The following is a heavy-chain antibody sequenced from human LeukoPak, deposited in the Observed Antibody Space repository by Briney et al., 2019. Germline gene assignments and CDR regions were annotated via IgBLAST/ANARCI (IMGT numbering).Heavy chain of an antibody. J-gene: IGHJ4*02. D-gene: IGHD3-22*01. CDR1: GFTFSSYA. V-gene: IGHV3-23*01. CDR2: ISGSGGST. CDR3: AKTPYDSSGYYPLFDY. Sequence: GGSLRLSCAASGFTFSSYAMRWVRQAPGKGLEWVSAISGSGGSTYYADSVKGRFTISRDNSKNTLYLQMNSLRAEDTAVYYCAKTPYDSSGYYPLFDYWGQGTLVTVSS.